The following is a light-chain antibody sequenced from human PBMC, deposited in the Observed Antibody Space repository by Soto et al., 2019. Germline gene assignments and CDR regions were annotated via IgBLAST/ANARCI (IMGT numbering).Light chain of an antibody. CDR1: SSDVGGYNY. CDR2: DVN. V-gene: IGLV2-14*01. Sequence: QSALTQPASVSGPPGQSITISCTGTSSDVGGYNYVSWYQQYPGKAPKLMIYDVNNRPSGVSNRFSGSKSGNTASLTISGLKAEDEADYYCSSYTGSSVVFGGGTKLTVL. CDR3: SSYTGSSVV. J-gene: IGLJ2*01.